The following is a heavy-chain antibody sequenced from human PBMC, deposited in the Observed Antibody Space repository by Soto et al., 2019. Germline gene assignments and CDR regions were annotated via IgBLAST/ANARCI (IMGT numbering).Heavy chain of an antibody. CDR2: IYWNDDK. CDR3: AHNSPTLYGDYAVDY. CDR1: GFSLSTSGVG. Sequence: QITLKESGPPLVKPTQTLTLTCTFSGFSLSTSGVGVGWIRQPPGKALEWLALIYWNDDKRYSPSLKSRLTITKDTSKNQVVLTMTNMDPVDTATYYCAHNSPTLYGDYAVDYWGQGTLVTVSS. J-gene: IGHJ4*02. D-gene: IGHD4-17*01. V-gene: IGHV2-5*01.